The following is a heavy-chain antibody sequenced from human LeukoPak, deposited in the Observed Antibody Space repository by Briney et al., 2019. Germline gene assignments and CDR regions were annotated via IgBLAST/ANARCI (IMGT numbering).Heavy chain of an antibody. J-gene: IGHJ4*02. Sequence: GGSLRLSCAASGFTFSTNGMNWVRQAPGKGLEWVSSISSSSIYAHYLDSVKGRFSISRDNANNLLYLQMTSLRAEDTAVYYCARESYYSSGNYPRDFDYWGQGTLVTVSS. CDR3: ARESYYSSGNYPRDFDY. V-gene: IGHV3-21*01. CDR2: ISSSSIYA. D-gene: IGHD3-22*01. CDR1: GFTFSTNG.